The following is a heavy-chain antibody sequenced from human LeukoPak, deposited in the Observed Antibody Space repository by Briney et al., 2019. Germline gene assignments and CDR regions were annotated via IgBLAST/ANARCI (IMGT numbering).Heavy chain of an antibody. CDR1: GYTFTGYY. V-gene: IGHV1-2*04. CDR2: INPNSGGT. Sequence: ASVKVSCKASGYTFTGYYMHWVRQAPGQGLEWMGWINPNSGGTNYAQKFQGWVTMTRDTSISTAYIELSRLRSDDTAVYYCARGSRPLYYYDSSGSPGIDYWGQGTLVTVSS. D-gene: IGHD3-22*01. J-gene: IGHJ4*02. CDR3: ARGSRPLYYYDSSGSPGIDY.